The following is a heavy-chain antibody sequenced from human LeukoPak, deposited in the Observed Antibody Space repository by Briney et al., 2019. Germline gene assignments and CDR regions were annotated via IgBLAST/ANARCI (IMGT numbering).Heavy chain of an antibody. CDR3: ARDRVAVAGTPIDY. CDR1: GFTFSDYY. D-gene: IGHD6-19*01. CDR2: ISSSSSYI. V-gene: IGHV3-21*01. J-gene: IGHJ4*02. Sequence: GGSLRLSCAASGFTFSDYYMNWVRQAPGKGLEWASSISSSSSYIYYADSLKGRFTISRDNAKNSLYLQMNSLRAEDTAIYYCARDRVAVAGTPIDYWGQGTLVTVSS.